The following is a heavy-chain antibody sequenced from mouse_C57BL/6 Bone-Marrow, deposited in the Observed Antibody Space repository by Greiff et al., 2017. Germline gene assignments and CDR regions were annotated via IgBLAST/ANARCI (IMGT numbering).Heavy chain of an antibody. CDR2: IHPNSGST. Sequence: QVQLQPPGAELVKPGASVKLSCKASGYTFTSYWMHWVKQRPGQGLEWIGMIHPNSGSTNYNEKFKSKATLTVDKSSSTAYMQLSSLTSEDSAVYYCARLWGRPFAYWGQGTLVTVSA. CDR1: GYTFTSYW. J-gene: IGHJ3*01. D-gene: IGHD1-1*01. CDR3: ARLWGRPFAY. V-gene: IGHV1-64*01.